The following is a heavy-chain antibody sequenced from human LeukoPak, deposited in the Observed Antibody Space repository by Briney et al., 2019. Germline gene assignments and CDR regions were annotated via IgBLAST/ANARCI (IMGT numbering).Heavy chain of an antibody. J-gene: IGHJ4*02. CDR1: GFTFSSYA. Sequence: GGSLRLSCAASGFTFSSYAMSWVRQAPGKGLEWVSAISGSDDSTYYADSVKGRFTISRDNSKNTLYLQMNSLRAEDTAVYYCAKDQGEYYYDSSGSAYWGQGTLVSVSS. V-gene: IGHV3-23*01. CDR3: AKDQGEYYYDSSGSAY. CDR2: ISGSDDST. D-gene: IGHD3-22*01.